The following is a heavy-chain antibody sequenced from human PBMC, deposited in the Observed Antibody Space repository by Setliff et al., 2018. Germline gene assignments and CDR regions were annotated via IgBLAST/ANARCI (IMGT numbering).Heavy chain of an antibody. J-gene: IGHJ4*02. Sequence: SETLSLTCTVSGYSISSGYYWGWIRQPPGKGLEWLGSFFHTGSTYYKSSLESRVTMSVDTSNNQFSLKLNSVTAADTAVYFCARHLLVQGTYHFDYWGQGSPVTVSS. CDR2: FFHTGST. CDR1: GYSISSGYY. V-gene: IGHV4-38-2*02. D-gene: IGHD3-10*01. CDR3: ARHLLVQGTYHFDY.